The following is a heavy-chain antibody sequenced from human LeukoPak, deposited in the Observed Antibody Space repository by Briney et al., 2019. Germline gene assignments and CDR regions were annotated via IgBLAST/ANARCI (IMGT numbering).Heavy chain of an antibody. CDR3: ARHGSSWSRGAFDI. CDR2: IYYSGSN. D-gene: IGHD6-13*01. Sequence: RSGALSLTCTVSGGSISSYYWSWIRQPPGKGLEWIGYIYYSGSNNYIPSLKSRVTISVDTSKNQFSLKLSSVTAADTAAYYCARHGSSWSRGAFDIWGQGTMVTVSA. CDR1: GGSISSYY. V-gene: IGHV4-59*08. J-gene: IGHJ3*02.